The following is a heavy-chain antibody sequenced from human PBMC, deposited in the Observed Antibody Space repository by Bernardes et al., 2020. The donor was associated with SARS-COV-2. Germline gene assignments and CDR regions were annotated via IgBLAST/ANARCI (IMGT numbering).Heavy chain of an antibody. V-gene: IGHV3-23*01. D-gene: IGHD5-18*01. CDR2: ISYDGDNT. CDR1: GFTFSSYP. Sequence: GGSLRLSCAASGFTFSSYPMTWVRQAPGKGLEWVSSISYDGDNTFYADSVKGRFTVSRDNSKNTLFLQMDSLRADDTAVYFCAKGTGYSYGRGYFDPWGQGTLVTVSS. J-gene: IGHJ5*02. CDR3: AKGTGYSYGRGYFDP.